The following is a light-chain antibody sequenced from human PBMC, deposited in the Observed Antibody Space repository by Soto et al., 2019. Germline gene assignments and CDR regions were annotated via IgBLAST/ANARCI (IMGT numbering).Light chain of an antibody. CDR2: AAS. CDR1: QGISNY. J-gene: IGKJ1*01. Sequence: EIRMSLSVSSLSANVGDRVTITCRASQGISNYLVWYQQKPGKVPKLLIYAASTLQSGVPSRFSGSGSGTEFTLTVSSLQPDDFATYSAHQYNSWWTFAQRSKA. CDR3: HQYNSWWT. V-gene: IGKV1-27*01.